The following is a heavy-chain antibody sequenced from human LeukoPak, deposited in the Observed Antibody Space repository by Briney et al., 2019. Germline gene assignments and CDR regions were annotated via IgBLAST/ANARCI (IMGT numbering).Heavy chain of an antibody. Sequence: SVEVSCKASGGTFSSYAISWVRQAPGQGLEWMGGIIPIFGTANYAQKFQGRVTITADESTSTAYMELSSLRSEDTAVYYCARGTGGDYYDSSGYYHDYWGQGTLVTVSS. J-gene: IGHJ4*02. CDR3: ARGTGGDYYDSSGYYHDY. D-gene: IGHD3-22*01. CDR1: GGTFSSYA. CDR2: IIPIFGTA. V-gene: IGHV1-69*13.